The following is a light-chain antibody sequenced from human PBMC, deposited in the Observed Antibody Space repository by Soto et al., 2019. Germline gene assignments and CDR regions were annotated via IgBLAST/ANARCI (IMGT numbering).Light chain of an antibody. J-gene: IGKJ1*01. CDR3: QQYSNRPLT. Sequence: ETVMTQSPATLSVSTGERATLSCRASQTVGSNLAWYQQKPGQAPRLLIYGASNRATGVPARFSGRGSGTEFTLTISSLQSEDFGIYYCQQYSNRPLTFGQGTKVDIK. CDR2: GAS. V-gene: IGKV3-15*01. CDR1: QTVGSN.